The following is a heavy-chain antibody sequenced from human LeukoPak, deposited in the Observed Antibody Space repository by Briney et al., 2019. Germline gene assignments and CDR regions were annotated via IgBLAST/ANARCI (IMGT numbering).Heavy chain of an antibody. Sequence: SETLSLTCTVSVXSISXYYXXXXXXXPXXXLXWIWYIHYTGTTNYNPSLKGRVSISVDTSKKQFSLRLSSVTAADTAVYYCARGHYGPGIGTYTNWGQGTLVTVSA. J-gene: IGHJ4*02. CDR3: ARGHYGPGIGTYTN. D-gene: IGHD3-10*01. V-gene: IGHV4-59*01. CDR1: VXSISXYY. CDR2: IHYTGTT.